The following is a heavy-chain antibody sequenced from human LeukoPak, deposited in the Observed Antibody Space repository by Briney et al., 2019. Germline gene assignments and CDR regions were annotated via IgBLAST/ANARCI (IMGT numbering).Heavy chain of an antibody. V-gene: IGHV4-4*09. CDR2: IYTSGST. CDR3: ARSWSYYYYYCMDV. J-gene: IGHJ6*03. D-gene: IGHD2-8*02. CDR1: GGSISSYY. Sequence: SETLSLTCTVSGGSISSYYWSWLRQPPGKGLEWIGYIYTSGSTNYNPSLKSRVTISVDTSKNQFSLKLSSVTAADTAVYYCARSWSYYYYYCMDVWGKGTTVTVSS.